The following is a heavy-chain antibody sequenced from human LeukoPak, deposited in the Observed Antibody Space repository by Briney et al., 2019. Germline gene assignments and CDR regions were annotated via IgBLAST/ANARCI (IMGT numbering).Heavy chain of an antibody. CDR1: GFTFSSYW. J-gene: IGHJ4*02. CDR3: ASRVTTSFDY. V-gene: IGHV3-74*01. D-gene: IGHD4-11*01. CDR2: INSDGSST. Sequence: PGGSLRLSCAASGFTFSSYWMHWVRQAPGKGLVWVSRINSDGSSTSYADSVKGRFTISRDDSKNTLFLQMNSLRAEDTAIYYCASRVTTSFDYWGQGTLVTVSS.